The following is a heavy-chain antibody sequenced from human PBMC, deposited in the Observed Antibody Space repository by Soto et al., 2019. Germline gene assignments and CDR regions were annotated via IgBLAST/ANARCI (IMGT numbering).Heavy chain of an antibody. D-gene: IGHD3-16*01. J-gene: IGHJ3*02. CDR1: GGSISSTHW. CDR3: AGHLYTKDAFDI. V-gene: IGHV4-4*02. Sequence: PSETLSLTCAVSGGSISSTHWWSWVRQPPGKGLEWIGEIYHSGSTNYNPSLKSRVTISVDTSKNQFSLKLSSVTAADTAVYYCAGHLYTKDAFDIWGQGTMVTVSS. CDR2: IYHSGST.